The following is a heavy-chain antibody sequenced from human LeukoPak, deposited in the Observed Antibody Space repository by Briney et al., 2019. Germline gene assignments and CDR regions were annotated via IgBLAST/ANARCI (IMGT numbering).Heavy chain of an antibody. J-gene: IGHJ6*03. CDR3: ARDDSSSWYYYYYYYMDV. Sequence: GGSLRLSCAASGFTFSDYYMSWIRQAPGKGLEWASYISSSGSTIYYADSVKGRFTISRDNAKNSLYLQMNSLRAEDTAVYYCARDDSSSWYYYYYYYMDVWGKGTTVTVSS. D-gene: IGHD6-13*01. CDR1: GFTFSDYY. CDR2: ISSSGSTI. V-gene: IGHV3-11*01.